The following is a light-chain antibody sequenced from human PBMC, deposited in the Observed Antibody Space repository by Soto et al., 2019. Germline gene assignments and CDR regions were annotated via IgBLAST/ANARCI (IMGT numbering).Light chain of an antibody. CDR2: GAS. CDR3: QQRSNWPWT. J-gene: IGKJ1*01. CDR1: QSVSSN. V-gene: IGKV3-11*01. Sequence: EIVMPQSPATLSVSPGGRATVSCRASQSVSSNLAWYQQKPGQAPRLLIYGASNRATGIPARFSGSGSGTDFTLTISSLEPEDFAVYYCQQRSNWPWTFGQGTKVDI.